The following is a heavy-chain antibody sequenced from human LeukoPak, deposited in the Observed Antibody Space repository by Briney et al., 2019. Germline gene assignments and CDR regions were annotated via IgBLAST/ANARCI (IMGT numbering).Heavy chain of an antibody. J-gene: IGHJ6*04. V-gene: IGHV3-9*01. D-gene: IGHD1-1*01. Sequence: GGSLRLSCAASGFTFDDYAMHWVRQAPGKGLEWVSGISWNSGSIGYADSVKGRFTISRDNAKHSLYLQMNSLRAEDTALYYCEKNRGNVPPGRGMDVGAKGPT. CDR1: GFTFDDYA. CDR3: EKNRGNVPPGRGMDV. CDR2: ISWNSGSI.